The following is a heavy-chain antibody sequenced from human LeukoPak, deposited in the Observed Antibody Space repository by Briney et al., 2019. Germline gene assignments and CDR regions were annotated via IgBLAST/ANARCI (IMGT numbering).Heavy chain of an antibody. CDR1: RFTFSSYA. Sequence: GGSLRLSCAASRFTFSSYAMSWVRQAPGKGLEWVSTISGGGGSTYYADSVKGRFTISRDNSKNTLYLQMNSLRAEDTAVYYCARDGVPYYYDSSGYFGISDYWGQGTLVTVSS. CDR3: ARDGVPYYYDSSGYFGISDY. D-gene: IGHD3-22*01. V-gene: IGHV3-23*01. CDR2: ISGGGGST. J-gene: IGHJ4*02.